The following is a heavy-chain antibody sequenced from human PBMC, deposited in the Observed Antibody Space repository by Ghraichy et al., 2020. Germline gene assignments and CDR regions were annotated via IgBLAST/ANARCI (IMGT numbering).Heavy chain of an antibody. Sequence: ASVKVSCKASGYNFKNYAISWVRKAPGQGLEWMGWVNTFNGNSKDVPSVHGGVTMTADTSTNTAYMDLTNLTSDDTAVYYCARAIVYRETVTEIDYWGQGTLVTV. CDR2: VNTFNGNS. D-gene: IGHD3-16*02. J-gene: IGHJ4*02. V-gene: IGHV1-18*01. CDR3: ARAIVYRETVTEIDY. CDR1: GYNFKNYA.